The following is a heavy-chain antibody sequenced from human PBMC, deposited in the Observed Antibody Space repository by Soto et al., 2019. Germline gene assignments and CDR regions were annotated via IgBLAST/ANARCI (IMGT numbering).Heavy chain of an antibody. CDR1: GFTFDDYA. Sequence: EVQLVESGGGLVQPGRSLRLSCAASGFTFDDYAMHWVRQVPGKGLEWVSGISWNSGSIGYVDSVKARFTISRDNAKNSLYLQMNSLRVEDTALYYSAKDRVGRGGYYYYYGMDVWGQGTTVTVSS. CDR3: AKDRVGRGGYYYYYGMDV. V-gene: IGHV3-9*01. CDR2: ISWNSGSI. D-gene: IGHD3-10*01. J-gene: IGHJ6*02.